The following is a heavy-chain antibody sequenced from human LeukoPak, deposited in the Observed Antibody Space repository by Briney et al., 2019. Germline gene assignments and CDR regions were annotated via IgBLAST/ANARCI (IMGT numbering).Heavy chain of an antibody. D-gene: IGHD3-22*01. CDR3: ARDFYDSSGYYQVNY. Sequence: PGGSLRLSCAASGFTFSSYGMHWVRQAPGKGLEWVAVISHDGSNKDFADSLKGRFTISRDNSKSTLYLQMNSLGAEDTAVYYCARDFYDSSGYYQVNYWGQGTLVTVSS. CDR1: GFTFSSYG. V-gene: IGHV3-30*03. CDR2: ISHDGSNK. J-gene: IGHJ4*02.